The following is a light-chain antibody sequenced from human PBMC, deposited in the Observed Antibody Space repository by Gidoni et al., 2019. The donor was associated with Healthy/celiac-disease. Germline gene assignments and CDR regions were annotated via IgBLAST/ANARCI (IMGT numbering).Light chain of an antibody. Sequence: DIQMTQSPSSLSASVGDRVTITCRASQSISSYLNWYQQKPGKAPKLLIYAASSLQSGFPSRFSGSGSGTDFTLTISSLQPEDFATYYCQQSYSTPRCTFXQXTKLEIK. V-gene: IGKV1-39*01. CDR2: AAS. CDR3: QQSYSTPRCT. CDR1: QSISSY. J-gene: IGKJ2*02.